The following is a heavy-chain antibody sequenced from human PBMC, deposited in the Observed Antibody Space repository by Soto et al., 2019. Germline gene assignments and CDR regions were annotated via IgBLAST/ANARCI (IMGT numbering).Heavy chain of an antibody. Sequence: DTLSLTCTVSGGSISSNYWTWIRQPPGKGLEWIGYVYNSGSTNYNPSLKSRVTISEDTSKSQFSLKVNSMTAADTAVYYCARYRREAVAGYTLDNWGQGILVTVSS. CDR1: GGSISSNY. CDR2: VYNSGST. CDR3: ARYRREAVAGYTLDN. V-gene: IGHV4-59*01. D-gene: IGHD6-13*01. J-gene: IGHJ4*02.